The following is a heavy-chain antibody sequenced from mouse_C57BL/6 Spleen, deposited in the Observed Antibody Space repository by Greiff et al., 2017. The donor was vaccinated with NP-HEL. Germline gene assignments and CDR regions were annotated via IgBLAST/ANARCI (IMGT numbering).Heavy chain of an antibody. V-gene: IGHV1-72*01. D-gene: IGHD3-3*01. Sequence: QQSCKASGYTFTSYWMHWVKQRPGRGLEWIGRIDPNSGGTKYNEKFKSKATLTVDKPSSTAYMQLSSLTSEDSAVYYCARGRTGPYYAMDYWGQGTSVTVSS. CDR2: IDPNSGGT. J-gene: IGHJ4*01. CDR3: ARGRTGPYYAMDY. CDR1: GYTFTSYW.